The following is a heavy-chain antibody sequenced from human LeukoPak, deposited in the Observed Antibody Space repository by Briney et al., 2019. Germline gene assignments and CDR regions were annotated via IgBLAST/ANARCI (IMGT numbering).Heavy chain of an antibody. Sequence: GGSLRLSCAASGFTFSSYSMNWVRQAPGKGLEWVSYISSSSSTIYYADSVKGRFTISRDNAKNSLYLQMNSLRAEDTAVYYCARDNSSSWYTGYYYYYYGMDVWGQGTTVTVSS. J-gene: IGHJ6*02. CDR1: GFTFSSYS. D-gene: IGHD6-13*01. CDR2: ISSSSSTI. V-gene: IGHV3-48*04. CDR3: ARDNSSSWYTGYYYYYYGMDV.